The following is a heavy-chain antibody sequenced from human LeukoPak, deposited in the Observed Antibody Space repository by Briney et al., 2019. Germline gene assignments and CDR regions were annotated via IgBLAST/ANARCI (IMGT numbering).Heavy chain of an antibody. CDR1: GGSISSYY. V-gene: IGHV4-59*01. CDR3: ARYARPNYSSGWYWWDNGSFDY. Sequence: SETLSLTCTVSGGSISSYYGTWIRQPPGKGLEWIGSIYHSGSTYYNPSLKSRVTISVDASKNQFSLKLSSVTAADTAVYYCARYARPNYSSGWYWWDNGSFDYWGQGTLVTVSS. D-gene: IGHD6-19*01. J-gene: IGHJ4*02. CDR2: IYHSGST.